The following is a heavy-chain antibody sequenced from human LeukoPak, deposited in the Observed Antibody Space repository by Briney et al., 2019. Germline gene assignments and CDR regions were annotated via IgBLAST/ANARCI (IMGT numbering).Heavy chain of an antibody. CDR3: ARGGAARPDY. CDR1: GFTFSNYG. J-gene: IGHJ4*02. CDR2: ISSSSSSI. V-gene: IGHV3-48*01. Sequence: GGSLRLSCAASGFTFSNYGMDWVRQAPGQGLEWISYISSSSSSIYYADSVKGRFTISRDNAKNSVLLQMNSLRAEDTAVYYCARGGAARPDYWGQGTLVTVSS. D-gene: IGHD6-6*01.